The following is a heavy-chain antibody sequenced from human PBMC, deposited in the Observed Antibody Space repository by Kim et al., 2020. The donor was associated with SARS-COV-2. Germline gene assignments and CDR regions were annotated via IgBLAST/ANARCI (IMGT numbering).Heavy chain of an antibody. V-gene: IGHV4-39*01. CDR1: GGSISSSSYY. Sequence: SETLSLTCTVSGGSISSSSYYWGWIRQPPGKGLEWIGSIYYSGSTYYNPSLKSRVTISVDTSKNQFSLKLSSVTAADTAVYYCARQVCPLPITMIVVVIDYWGQGTLVTVSS. CDR2: IYYSGST. D-gene: IGHD3-22*01. CDR3: ARQVCPLPITMIVVVIDY. J-gene: IGHJ4*02.